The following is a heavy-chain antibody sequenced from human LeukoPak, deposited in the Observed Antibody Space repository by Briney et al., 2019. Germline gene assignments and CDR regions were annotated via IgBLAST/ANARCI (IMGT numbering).Heavy chain of an antibody. J-gene: IGHJ4*02. V-gene: IGHV5-10-1*01. CDR3: ARHFYGDYAFDS. Sequence: GESLRISCKGSGYRFTVYWITWVRQMPGKGLEWMGTIDPSDSYTNYSPSFQDHVTISADKSINSAYLQWSSLKTSDSATYYCARHFYGDYAFDSWGQGTLVTVSS. CDR2: IDPSDSYT. CDR1: GYRFTVYW. D-gene: IGHD4-17*01.